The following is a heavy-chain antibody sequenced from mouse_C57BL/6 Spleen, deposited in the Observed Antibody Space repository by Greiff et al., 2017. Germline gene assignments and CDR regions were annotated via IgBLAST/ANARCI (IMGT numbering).Heavy chain of an antibody. J-gene: IGHJ2*01. V-gene: IGHV1-31*01. CDR2: IYPYNGVS. CDR1: GYSFTGYY. CDR3: TNYNNYFDY. D-gene: IGHD2-12*01. Sequence: VQLKQSGPELVKPGASVKISCKASGYSFTGYYMHWVKQSHGNILDWIGYIYPYNGVSSYNQKFKGKATLTVDKSSSTAYMDRRSLTSEDSAVYYSTNYNNYFDYWGQGTTLTVSS.